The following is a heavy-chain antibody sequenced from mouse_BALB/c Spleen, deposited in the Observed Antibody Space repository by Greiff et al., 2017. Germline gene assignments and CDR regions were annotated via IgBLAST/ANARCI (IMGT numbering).Heavy chain of an antibody. D-gene: IGHD2-4*01. CDR3: ARGLRRDYAMDY. V-gene: IGHV1-20*02. CDR1: GYSFTGYF. CDR2: INPYNGDT. Sequence: VQLQQSGPELVKPGASVKISCKASGYSFTGYFMNWVMQSHGKSLEWIGRINPYNGDTFYNQKFKGKATLTVDKSSSTAHMELRSLASEDSAVYYCARGLRRDYAMDYWGQGTSVTVSS. J-gene: IGHJ4*01.